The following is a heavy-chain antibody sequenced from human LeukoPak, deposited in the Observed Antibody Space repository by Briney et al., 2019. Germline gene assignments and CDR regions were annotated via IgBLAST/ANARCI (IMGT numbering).Heavy chain of an antibody. CDR2: VNRDGSET. CDR3: ARNNGMDV. V-gene: IGHV3-7*03. J-gene: IGHJ6*02. Sequence: QPGGFLRLSCAASGFALSSHWMTWVRQVPGRGPEWVANVNRDGSETYYLDSVKGRFTISKDNAKNSLYLQMNSLRAEDTALYHCARNNGMDVWGQGTTVIVSS. CDR1: GFALSSHW.